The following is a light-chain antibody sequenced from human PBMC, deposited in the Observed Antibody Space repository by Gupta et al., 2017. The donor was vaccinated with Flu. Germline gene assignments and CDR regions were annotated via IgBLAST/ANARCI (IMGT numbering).Light chain of an antibody. V-gene: IGLV2-14*01. Sequence: QSALTQPASVSGSPGQSITISCTGTSSDIGGYNSVSWYQQYTGKAPKLLMFEVSNRPSGVSARFSGSKSGNKASLTISGLQAEDEADYYCSSSTNTNTLVLFGGGTKLTVL. CDR2: EVS. J-gene: IGLJ2*01. CDR1: SSDIGGYNS. CDR3: SSSTNTNTLVL.